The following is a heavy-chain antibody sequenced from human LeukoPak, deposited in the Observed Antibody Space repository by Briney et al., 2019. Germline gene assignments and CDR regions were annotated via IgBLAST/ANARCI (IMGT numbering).Heavy chain of an antibody. J-gene: IGHJ4*02. D-gene: IGHD2-21*01. V-gene: IGHV1-24*01. CDR2: FDPAAGTT. Sequence: ASVKVSCKVSGDILSELSIHWVRQTPGKGVEWMGGFDPAAGTTLYAQTFQDRIIMTEDTSTGTTHMELGSLTSDDTAMYYCATLVVPAAKRGVWGQGTLVTVSS. CDR1: GDILSELS. CDR3: ATLVVPAAKRGV.